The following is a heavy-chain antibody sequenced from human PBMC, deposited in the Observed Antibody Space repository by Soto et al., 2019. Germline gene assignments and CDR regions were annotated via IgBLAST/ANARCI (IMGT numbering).Heavy chain of an antibody. J-gene: IGHJ6*02. CDR2: IGGSGGST. CDR3: AKSTKKPGYYYYYGMDV. V-gene: IGHV3-23*01. D-gene: IGHD2-2*01. CDR1: GFTFSSYA. Sequence: GGSLRLSCAASGFTFSSYAMSWVRQAPGKGLEWVSAIGGSGGSTYYADSVKGRFTISRDNSKNTLYLQMNSLRAEDTAVYYCAKSTKKPGYYYYYGMDVWGQGTTVTVSS.